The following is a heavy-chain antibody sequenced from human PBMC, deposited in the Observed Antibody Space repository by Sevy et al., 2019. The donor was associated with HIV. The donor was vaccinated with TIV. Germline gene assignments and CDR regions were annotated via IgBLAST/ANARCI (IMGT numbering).Heavy chain of an antibody. V-gene: IGHV1-18*01. CDR1: GYTFTSYG. D-gene: IGHD2-15*01. CDR2: ISAYNGNT. CDR3: ARDGYCSGGSCYPNYYYGMDV. J-gene: IGHJ6*02. Sequence: ASVKVSCKASGYTFTSYGISWVRQAPGQGLEWMGWISAYNGNTNYAQKLQGRVTMTTDTSTSTAYMELRSLRSVDTAVYYCARDGYCSGGSCYPNYYYGMDVWGQGTTVTVSS.